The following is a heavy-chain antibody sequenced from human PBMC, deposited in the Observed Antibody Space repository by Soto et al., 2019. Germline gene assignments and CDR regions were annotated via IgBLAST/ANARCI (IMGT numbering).Heavy chain of an antibody. V-gene: IGHV4-39*01. CDR3: ARLVACNGGSRKFDP. Sequence: QLQLQESGPGLVTPSETLSLTCTVSGGSISSSSYFWAWVRQSPAKGLEWIGSINYRRTTFYSASLKXRXTLXIDTSRNQFSLTLNSVTAADTAVYYCARLVACNGGSRKFDPWGQGTLVTVSS. CDR1: GGSISSSSYF. J-gene: IGHJ5*02. D-gene: IGHD2-15*01. CDR2: INYRRTT.